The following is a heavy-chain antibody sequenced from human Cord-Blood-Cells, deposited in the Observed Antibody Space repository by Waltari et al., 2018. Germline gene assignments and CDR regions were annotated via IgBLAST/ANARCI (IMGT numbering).Heavy chain of an antibody. CDR2: IYWNDDK. J-gene: IGHJ4*02. CDR3: AHSSLGKRYYDFWSGYYY. D-gene: IGHD3-3*01. Sequence: GWIRQPPGKALEWLALIYWNDDKRYSPSLKSRLTITKDTSKNQVVLTMTNMDPVDTATYYCAHSSLGKRYYDFWSGYYYWGQGTLVTVSS. V-gene: IGHV2-5*01.